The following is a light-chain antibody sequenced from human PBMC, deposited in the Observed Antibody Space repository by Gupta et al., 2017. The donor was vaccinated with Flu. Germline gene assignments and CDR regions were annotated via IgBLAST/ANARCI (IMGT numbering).Light chain of an antibody. J-gene: IGLJ3*02. CDR3: QVWDSSSDHWV. Sequence: SYVLTQPPSVSVAPGKTARITCGGNNIGSNTVHWYQQKPGQAPVLVVYDDSARPSGIPERFSGSNSGNTATLTISRVEAGDEADYYCQVWDSSSDHWVFGGGTKLTVL. V-gene: IGLV3-21*03. CDR2: DDS. CDR1: NIGSNT.